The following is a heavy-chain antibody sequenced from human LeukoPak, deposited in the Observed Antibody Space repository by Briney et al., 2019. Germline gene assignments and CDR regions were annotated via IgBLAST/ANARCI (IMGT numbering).Heavy chain of an antibody. V-gene: IGHV1-18*01. J-gene: IGHJ5*02. Sequence: ASVKVSCKASGYTFTSYGISWVRQAPGQGPEWMGWISAYNGNTNYAQKLQGRVTMTTDTSTSTAYMELRSLRSDDTAVYYCARTGYSSGWYGVNWFDPWGQGTLVTVSS. CDR3: ARTGYSSGWYGVNWFDP. CDR1: GYTFTSYG. CDR2: ISAYNGNT. D-gene: IGHD6-19*01.